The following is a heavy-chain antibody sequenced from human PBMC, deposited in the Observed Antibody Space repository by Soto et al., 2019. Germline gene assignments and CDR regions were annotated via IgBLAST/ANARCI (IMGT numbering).Heavy chain of an antibody. CDR2: IWYDGSNK. D-gene: IGHD4-17*01. V-gene: IGHV3-33*01. J-gene: IGHJ2*01. CDR1: GFTFSSYG. Sequence: QVPLVESGGGVVQPGRSLRLSCAASGFTFSSYGMHWVRQAPGKGLEWVAVIWYDGSNKYYADSVKGRFTISRDNSKNTLYLQMNSLRAEDTAVYYCATSTTVTPFWYFDLWGRGTLVTVSS. CDR3: ATSTTVTPFWYFDL.